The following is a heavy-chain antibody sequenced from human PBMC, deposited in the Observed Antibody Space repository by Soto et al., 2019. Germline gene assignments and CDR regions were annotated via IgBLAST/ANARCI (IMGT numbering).Heavy chain of an antibody. CDR2: IYYSGST. Sequence: QLQLQESGPGLVKPSETLSLTCTVSGGSISSSSYYWGWIRQPPGKGLEWIGSIYYSGSTYYNPSLKSRVTISVDTSKNQISLKLSSVTAADTAVYYCAVLWFREVDYWGQGTLVTVSS. CDR3: AVLWFREVDY. V-gene: IGHV4-39*01. CDR1: GGSISSSSYY. J-gene: IGHJ4*02. D-gene: IGHD3-10*01.